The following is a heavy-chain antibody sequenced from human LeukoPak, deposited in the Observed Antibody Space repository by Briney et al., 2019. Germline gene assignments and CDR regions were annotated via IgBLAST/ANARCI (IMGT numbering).Heavy chain of an antibody. D-gene: IGHD2-15*01. CDR2: ISAYNDNT. CDR1: GYTFTSYG. CDR3: ARFSGYCSGGSCTEGNYFDY. J-gene: IGHJ4*02. Sequence: EASVKVSCKASGYTFTSYGISWVRQAPGQGLEWMGWISAYNDNTNYAQKLQGRVTMTTDTSTSTAYMELRSLRSDDTAVYYCARFSGYCSGGSCTEGNYFDYWGQGTLVTVSS. V-gene: IGHV1-18*01.